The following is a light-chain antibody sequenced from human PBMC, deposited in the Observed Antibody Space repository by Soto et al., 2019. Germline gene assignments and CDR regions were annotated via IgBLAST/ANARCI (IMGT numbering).Light chain of an antibody. CDR3: QSYDSSNQGV. V-gene: IGLV6-57*01. CDR2: EDN. CDR1: SGSIASNY. Sequence: NFMLTQPHSVSESPGKTVTISCTRSSGSIASNYVQWYQQRPGSSPTTVIYEDNQRPSGVPDRFSGSIDSSSNSASLTFSGLKTEDEADYYCQSYDSSNQGVFGGGTQLTVL. J-gene: IGLJ3*02.